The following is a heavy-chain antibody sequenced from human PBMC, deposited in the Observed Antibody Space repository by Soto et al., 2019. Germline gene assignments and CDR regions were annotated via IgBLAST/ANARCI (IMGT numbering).Heavy chain of an antibody. Sequence: QVQLVQSGAEVKKPGSSVKVSCKASGVTFNRQDMRWVRQAPGQGLEWMGGIIPMFGTPHYAEKFQDRVTITADEATNTAYMELSSLTSGDTAIYYCARGGSPYVWFNEFWGQGTLVTVSS. D-gene: IGHD3-16*01. J-gene: IGHJ4*02. CDR1: GVTFNRQD. CDR2: IIPMFGTP. CDR3: ARGGSPYVWFNEF. V-gene: IGHV1-69*01.